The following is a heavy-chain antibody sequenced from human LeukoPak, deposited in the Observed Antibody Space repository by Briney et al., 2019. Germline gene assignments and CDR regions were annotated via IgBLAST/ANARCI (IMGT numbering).Heavy chain of an antibody. CDR3: ARGEGNYDSSGYYDY. D-gene: IGHD3-22*01. Sequence: SETLSLTCAVYGGSFSGYHWSWIRQPPGKRLEWIGEINHSGSTNYNPSLKSRVTISVDTSKNQFSLKLSSVTAADTAVYYCARGEGNYDSSGYYDYWGQGTLVTVSS. J-gene: IGHJ4*02. CDR2: INHSGST. CDR1: GGSFSGYH. V-gene: IGHV4-34*01.